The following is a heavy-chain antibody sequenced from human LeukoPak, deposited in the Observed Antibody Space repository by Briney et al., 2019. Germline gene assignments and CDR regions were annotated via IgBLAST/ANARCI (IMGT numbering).Heavy chain of an antibody. D-gene: IGHD3-10*01. CDR3: VRGTPTPGMDY. Sequence: ASVKVSCKASGYPFSAHFLNWVRQAPGQGLEWMGNIDTTTGNPRYAQDFTGRFVFSLDTSVSTAYLQITSLKADDTAAYYCVRGTPTPGMDYWGQETQVTVSS. CDR1: GYPFSAHF. V-gene: IGHV7-4-1*02. CDR2: IDTTTGNP. J-gene: IGHJ4*02.